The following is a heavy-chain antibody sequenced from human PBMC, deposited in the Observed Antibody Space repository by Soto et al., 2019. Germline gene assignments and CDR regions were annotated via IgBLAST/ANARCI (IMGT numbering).Heavy chain of an antibody. Sequence: GGSLRLSCAASGFTFSSYVMSWVRQAPGKGLEWVSAISGTGDSTYYADSVKGRFTISRDNSKNTLYLQMNSLRAEDTAVYYCAKDNFVRFLEWSPPDAFDFWGQGTRVTVSS. CDR2: ISGTGDST. D-gene: IGHD3-3*01. CDR1: GFTFSSYV. V-gene: IGHV3-23*01. CDR3: AKDNFVRFLEWSPPDAFDF. J-gene: IGHJ3*01.